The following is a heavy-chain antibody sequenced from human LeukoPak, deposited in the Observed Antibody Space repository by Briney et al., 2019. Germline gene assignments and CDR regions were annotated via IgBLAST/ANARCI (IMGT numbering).Heavy chain of an antibody. Sequence: GGSLRLSCAASGFTFSSYAMSWVRQAPGKGLEWVSAISGSGGSTYYADSVKGRFTISRDNSKNTLYLQMNSLRAEDTAVYYCARDPRYSGSSGAHDYWGQGTLVTVSS. CDR2: ISGSGGST. CDR1: GFTFSSYA. D-gene: IGHD1-26*01. CDR3: ARDPRYSGSSGAHDY. J-gene: IGHJ4*02. V-gene: IGHV3-23*01.